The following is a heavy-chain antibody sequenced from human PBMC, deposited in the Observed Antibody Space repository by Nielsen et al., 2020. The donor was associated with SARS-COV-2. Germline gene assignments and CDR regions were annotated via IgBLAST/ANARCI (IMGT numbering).Heavy chain of an antibody. Sequence: GESLKISCAASGFTFKNYAMSWVRQAPGKGLEWVSGINWNGGSTGYADSVKGRFTISRDNAKNSLYLQMNSLRAEDTALYHCARTNYGDYEGAFDIWGQGTMVTVSS. V-gene: IGHV3-20*01. CDR3: ARTNYGDYEGAFDI. CDR2: INWNGGST. D-gene: IGHD4-17*01. J-gene: IGHJ3*02. CDR1: GFTFKNYA.